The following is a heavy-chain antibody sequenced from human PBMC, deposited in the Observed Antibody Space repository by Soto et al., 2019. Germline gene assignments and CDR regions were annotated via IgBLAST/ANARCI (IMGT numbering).Heavy chain of an antibody. CDR3: ARGVSAGVDY. V-gene: IGHV1-8*01. CDR2: MQPSTGRT. J-gene: IGHJ4*02. CDR1: GYSFTRLD. D-gene: IGHD1-26*01. Sequence: ASMKVSCKASGYSFTRLDINWVRQTAGQGLEWMGWMQPSTGRTGYAQKFQGRVTMARDTSINTAYMELTTLTSDDTAFYYCARGVSAGVDYWGQGTLVTVSS.